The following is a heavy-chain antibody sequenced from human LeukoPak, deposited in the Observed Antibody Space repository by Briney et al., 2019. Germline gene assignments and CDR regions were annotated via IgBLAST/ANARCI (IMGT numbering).Heavy chain of an antibody. CDR2: IYYSGST. CDR1: GGSISSYY. D-gene: IGHD3-22*01. V-gene: IGHV4-59*01. Sequence: KASETLSLTCTVSGGSISSYYWSWIRQPPGKGLEWIGYIYYSGSTNYNPSLKSRVTISVDTSKNQFSLKLSSVTAADTAVYYCARDLYYYDSSGYYYKWFDPWGQGTLVTVSS. CDR3: ARDLYYYDSSGYYYKWFDP. J-gene: IGHJ5*02.